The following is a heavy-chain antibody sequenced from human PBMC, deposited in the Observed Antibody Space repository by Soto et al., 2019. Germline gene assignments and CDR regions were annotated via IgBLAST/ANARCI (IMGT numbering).Heavy chain of an antibody. D-gene: IGHD3-3*01. CDR1: GYTLTELS. CDR3: ATLPDKFTIFGVVIIPPL. J-gene: IGHJ4*02. Sequence: GASVKVSCKVSGYTLTELSMHWVRQAPGKGLEWMGGFDPEDGETIYAQKFQGRVTMTEDTSTDTAYMELSSLRSEDTAVYYCATLPDKFTIFGVVIIPPLWGQGTLVTVSS. V-gene: IGHV1-24*01. CDR2: FDPEDGET.